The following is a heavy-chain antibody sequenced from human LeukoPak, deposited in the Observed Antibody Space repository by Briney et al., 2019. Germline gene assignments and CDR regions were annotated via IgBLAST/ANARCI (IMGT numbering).Heavy chain of an antibody. Sequence: GGSLRLSCAASGFTFSTYEMHWVRQAPGKGLEWVSDISSSGSTVYYADSVKGRFTTSRDNAKNFLYLQMHSLRAEDTAVYYCSLLAVASPQDYWGQGALVTVSS. D-gene: IGHD6-19*01. CDR1: GFTFSTYE. J-gene: IGHJ4*02. V-gene: IGHV3-48*03. CDR3: SLLAVASPQDY. CDR2: ISSSGSTV.